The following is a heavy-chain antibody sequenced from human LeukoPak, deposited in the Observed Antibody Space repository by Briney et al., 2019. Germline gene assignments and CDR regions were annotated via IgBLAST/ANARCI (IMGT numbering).Heavy chain of an antibody. CDR1: GFTFSSYS. Sequence: GGSLRLSCAASGFTFSSYSMNWVRQAPGKGLEWVSSISSSSSYIYYADSVKGRFTISRDNAKNSLYLQMNSLRAEDTAVYYCARDPVYCSGGSRYSGGGYYYYYGMDVWGQGTTVTVSS. CDR2: ISSSSSYI. V-gene: IGHV3-21*01. J-gene: IGHJ6*02. D-gene: IGHD2-15*01. CDR3: ARDPVYCSGGSRYSGGGYYYYYGMDV.